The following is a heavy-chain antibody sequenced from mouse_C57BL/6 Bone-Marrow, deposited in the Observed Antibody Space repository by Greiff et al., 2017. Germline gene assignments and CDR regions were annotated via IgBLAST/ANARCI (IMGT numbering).Heavy chain of an antibody. CDR1: GYPFPSYT. D-gene: IGHD2-1*01. CDR3: APLYYRFAY. J-gene: IGHJ3*01. CDR2: INPSSGYT. Sequence: VQLQQSGAELARPGASVKMSCKASGYPFPSYTMHWVKQRPGQGLEWIGYINPSSGYTKYNQKFKDKATLTADKSSSTAYMQLSSLTSEDSAVYYCAPLYYRFAYWGQGTLVTVSA. V-gene: IGHV1-4*01.